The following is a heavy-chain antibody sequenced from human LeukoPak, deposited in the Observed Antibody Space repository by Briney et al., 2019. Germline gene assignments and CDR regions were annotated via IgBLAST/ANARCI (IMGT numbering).Heavy chain of an antibody. CDR1: GGFISCWY. J-gene: IGHJ5*02. V-gene: IGHV4-59*12. CDR3: ARGDDYRCSSWFDP. CDR2: IYYSGST. D-gene: IGHD6-6*01. Sequence: SETLIFTCTAAGGFISCWYWCLSRQPPGKGLEWIGIIYYSGSTNYNPSLKSRVTISVDTSKNQFSLKLSSVTAADTAVYYCARGDDYRCSSWFDPWGRGTLVSVSS.